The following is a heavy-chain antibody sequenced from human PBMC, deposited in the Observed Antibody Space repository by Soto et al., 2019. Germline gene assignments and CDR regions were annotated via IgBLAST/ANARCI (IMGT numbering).Heavy chain of an antibody. V-gene: IGHV4-59*08. CDR1: GGSISSYY. J-gene: IGHJ5*01. Sequence: PSATLSLTCTVSGGSISSYYWSWLRQPPGKGLEWIGYIYYSGSTNYNPSIKSRVTISVDTAKNQFSLKLSSVTAADTVVYYCARRLVRGVRILDSWGKGTLVTVS. CDR3: ARRLVRGVRILDS. D-gene: IGHD3-10*01. CDR2: IYYSGST.